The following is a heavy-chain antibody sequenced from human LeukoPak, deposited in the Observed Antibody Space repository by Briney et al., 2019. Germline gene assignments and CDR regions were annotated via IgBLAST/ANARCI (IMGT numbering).Heavy chain of an antibody. V-gene: IGHV3-7*04. J-gene: IGHJ4*02. D-gene: IGHD1-26*01. CDR1: GFSFSNYG. CDR3: ARGGGTYSPMDY. CDR2: IKQDGSEK. Sequence: PGGTLRLSCAASGFSFSNYGMNWVRQAPGKGLEWVANIKQDGSEKYYVDSVKGRFTISRDNAKNSLFLQMSSLRAEDTAVYYCARGGGTYSPMDYWGQGTLVTVSS.